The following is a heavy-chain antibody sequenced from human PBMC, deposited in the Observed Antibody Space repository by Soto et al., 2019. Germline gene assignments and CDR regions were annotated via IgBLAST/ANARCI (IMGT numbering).Heavy chain of an antibody. CDR1: GYTFTSYD. Sequence: ASVKVSCKAPGYTFTSYDINWVRQATGQGLEWMGWMNPNSGNTGYAQKLQGRVTTTRNTSISTAYMELSSLRSEDTAVYYCARGTSPSYYDILTGSYYYYGMDVWGQGTTVTVSS. V-gene: IGHV1-8*01. D-gene: IGHD3-9*01. CDR3: ARGTSPSYYDILTGSYYYYGMDV. J-gene: IGHJ6*02. CDR2: MNPNSGNT.